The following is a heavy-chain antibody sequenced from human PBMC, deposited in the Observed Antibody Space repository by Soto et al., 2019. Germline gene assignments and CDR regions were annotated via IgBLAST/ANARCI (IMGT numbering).Heavy chain of an antibody. J-gene: IGHJ6*02. Sequence: GGSLRLSCAAPGFTFSNYGMHWVRQAPGKGLEWVAFISDDGSNKYYADSMKGRFTMSRDNSKSTLYLQMSSLRVEDTAVYYCTKRRNVLRFLEWSSGMEVWGQGTTVTVSS. V-gene: IGHV3-30*18. CDR3: TKRRNVLRFLEWSSGMEV. D-gene: IGHD3-3*01. CDR1: GFTFSNYG. CDR2: ISDDGSNK.